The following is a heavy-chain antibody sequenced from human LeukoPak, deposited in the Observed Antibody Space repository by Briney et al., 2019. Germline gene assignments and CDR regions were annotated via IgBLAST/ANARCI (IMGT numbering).Heavy chain of an antibody. V-gene: IGHV3-23*01. CDR2: ISGSGGST. J-gene: IGHJ4*02. CDR3: AKDPDYYGSGSYYFADY. D-gene: IGHD3-10*01. CDR1: GFTFSSYA. Sequence: GGSLRLSCAASGFTFSSYAMSWVHQAPGKGLEWVSAISGSGGSTYYADSVKGRFTISRDNSKNTLYLQMNSLRAEDTAVYYCAKDPDYYGSGSYYFADYWGQGTLVTVSS.